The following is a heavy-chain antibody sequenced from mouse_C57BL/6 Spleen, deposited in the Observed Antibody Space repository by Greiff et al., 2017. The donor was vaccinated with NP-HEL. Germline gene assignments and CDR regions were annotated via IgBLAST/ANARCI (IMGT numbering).Heavy chain of an antibody. J-gene: IGHJ2*01. V-gene: IGHV1-26*01. D-gene: IGHD2-1*01. CDR2: INPNNGGT. Sequence: EVQLQQSGPELVKPGASVKISCKASGYTFTDYYMNWVKQSHGKSLEWIGDINPNNGGTSYNQKFKGKATLTVDKSSSTAYMELRSLTSEDSAVYYCAIYYGNRYYFDYWGQGTTLTVSS. CDR1: GYTFTDYY. CDR3: AIYYGNRYYFDY.